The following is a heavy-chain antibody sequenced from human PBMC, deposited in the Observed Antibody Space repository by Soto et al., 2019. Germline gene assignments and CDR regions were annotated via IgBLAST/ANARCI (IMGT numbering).Heavy chain of an antibody. CDR3: ARVQTYGDYVYWFDP. Sequence: SETLSLTCTVSGGSISSYYWSWIRQPPGKGLEWIGYIYHSGSTYYNPSLKSRVTISVDRSKNQFSLKLSSVTAADTAVYYCARVQTYGDYVYWFDPWGQGTLVTVSP. J-gene: IGHJ5*02. V-gene: IGHV4-59*12. CDR1: GGSISSYY. D-gene: IGHD4-17*01. CDR2: IYHSGST.